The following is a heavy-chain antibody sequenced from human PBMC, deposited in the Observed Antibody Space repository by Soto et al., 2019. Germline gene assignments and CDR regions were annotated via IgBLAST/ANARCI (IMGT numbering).Heavy chain of an antibody. D-gene: IGHD5-18*01. J-gene: IGHJ4*02. Sequence: GESLKISCKGSGYSFTSYWIGWVRQMPGKGLEWMGRIDPSDSYTNYSPSFQGHVTISADKSISTAYLQWSSLKASDTAMYYCARQKHNVDTDDFDYWGQGTLVTVSS. V-gene: IGHV5-10-1*01. CDR3: ARQKHNVDTDDFDY. CDR1: GYSFTSYW. CDR2: IDPSDSYT.